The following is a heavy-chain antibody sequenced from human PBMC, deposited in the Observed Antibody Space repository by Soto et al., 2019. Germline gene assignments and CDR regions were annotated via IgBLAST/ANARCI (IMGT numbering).Heavy chain of an antibody. CDR2: IIPIFGTA. CDR1: GGTFSSYA. J-gene: IGHJ4*02. CDR3: ASGGITAQLTYYDFWSGYSLAARYY. Sequence: SVKVSCKASGGTFSSYAISWVRQAPGQGLEWMGGIIPIFGTANYAQKFQGRVTITADKSTSTAYMQLSSLRSEDTAVYYCASGGITAQLTYYDFWSGYSLAARYYWGEG. D-gene: IGHD3-3*01. V-gene: IGHV1-69*06.